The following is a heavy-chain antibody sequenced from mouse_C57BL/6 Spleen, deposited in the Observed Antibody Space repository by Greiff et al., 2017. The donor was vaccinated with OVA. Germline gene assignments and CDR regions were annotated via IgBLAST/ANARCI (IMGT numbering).Heavy chain of an antibody. V-gene: IGHV7-3*01. CDR3: ARSFYYESGYFDV. CDR2: ISNKANGYTT. Sequence: DVKLVESGGGLVQPGGSLSLSCAASGFTFTDYYMSWVRQPPGKALEWLGFISNKANGYTTEYSASVKGRFTISRDNSQIILYLQMNALRAEDRASYYCARSFYYESGYFDVWGTGTTVTVSS. J-gene: IGHJ1*03. CDR1: GFTFTDYY. D-gene: IGHD1-1*01.